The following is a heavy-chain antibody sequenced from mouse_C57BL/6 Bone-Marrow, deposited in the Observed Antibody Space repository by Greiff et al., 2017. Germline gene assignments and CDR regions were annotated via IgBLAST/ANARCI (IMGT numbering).Heavy chain of an antibody. J-gene: IGHJ3*01. V-gene: IGHV10-3*01. D-gene: IGHD2-10*02. CDR2: IRSKSSKYAT. Sequence: GGGLVQPKGSLKLSCAASGFTFNTYAMHWVRQAPGKGLEWVARIRSKSSKYATYYADSVKDRFTISRDDSQSMLYLQMNNLKTEDTAMYYCVREGGVCWFAYWGQGTLVTVSA. CDR1: GFTFNTYA. CDR3: VREGGVCWFAY.